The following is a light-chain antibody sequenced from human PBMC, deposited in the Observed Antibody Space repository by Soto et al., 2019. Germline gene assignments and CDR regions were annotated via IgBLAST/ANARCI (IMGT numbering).Light chain of an antibody. J-gene: IGKJ5*01. Sequence: ELVLPQSPGTLSLSPGERATLSCRASQSVSSSYLAWYQQKPGQAPRLLIYGASSRATGIPDRFSGSGSGTDFTLTISRLEPEDFAVYYCQQYGSSTITFGQGTRLEIK. CDR1: QSVSSSY. CDR2: GAS. CDR3: QQYGSSTIT. V-gene: IGKV3-20*01.